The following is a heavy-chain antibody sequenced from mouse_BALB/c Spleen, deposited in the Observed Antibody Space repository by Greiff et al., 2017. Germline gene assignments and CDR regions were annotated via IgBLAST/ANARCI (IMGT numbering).Heavy chain of an antibody. CDR2: IWAGGST. D-gene: IGHD2-14*01. CDR1: GFSLTSYC. CDR3: ARDDRYDVRLDY. Sequence: VKLVESGPGLVAPSQSLSITCTVSGFSLTSYCVHWVRQPPGKGLEWLGVIWAGGSTNYNSALMSRLSIRKDNSKSQVFLKMNSLQTDDTAMYSCARDDRYDVRLDYWGQGTTLTVSS. J-gene: IGHJ2*01. V-gene: IGHV2-9*02.